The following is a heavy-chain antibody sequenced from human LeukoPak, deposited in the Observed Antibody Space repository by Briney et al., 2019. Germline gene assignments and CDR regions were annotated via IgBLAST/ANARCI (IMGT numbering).Heavy chain of an antibody. CDR2: IGGGPGNT. J-gene: IGHJ6*03. CDR1: GFSFSSYA. V-gene: IGHV3-23*01. Sequence: GESLRLSCAASGFSFSSYAMSWVRQAPGKGLEWVSVIGGGPGNTYYTDSVKGRFTISRDNSKNTLYLHLNSLRAEDTAVYYCARVLRYCSGGNCYSGGLGYMDVWGKGTTVTISS. CDR3: ARVLRYCSGGNCYSGGLGYMDV. D-gene: IGHD2-15*01.